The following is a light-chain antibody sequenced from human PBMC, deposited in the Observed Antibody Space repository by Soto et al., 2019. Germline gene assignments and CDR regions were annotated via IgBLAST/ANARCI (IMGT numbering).Light chain of an antibody. V-gene: IGLV2-14*01. CDR1: SSDVGSYNY. CDR3: YSYTATSTYV. J-gene: IGLJ1*01. CDR2: EVS. Sequence: QSALTQPASVSGSPGQSITISCTGTSSDVGSYNYVSWYQHHPGKAPKLMIYEVSNRPSGVSHRFSGSKSGNTASLTISGPQAEDETIYNVYSYTATSTYVFGTGTKVTVL.